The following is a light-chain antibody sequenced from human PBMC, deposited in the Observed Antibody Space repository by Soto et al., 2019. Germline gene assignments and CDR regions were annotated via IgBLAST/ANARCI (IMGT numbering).Light chain of an antibody. CDR2: KAS. CDR3: HQYNGFPYT. J-gene: IGKJ2*01. V-gene: IGKV1-5*03. Sequence: DIQMTQSPSTLSASVGDRVTITCRASQTLSSRLAWYQQKPGKAPKLLIYKASILESGVPSRFSGSGSGTEFTLTISSLQPDDFATYYCHQYNGFPYTFGQGTKLEIK. CDR1: QTLSSR.